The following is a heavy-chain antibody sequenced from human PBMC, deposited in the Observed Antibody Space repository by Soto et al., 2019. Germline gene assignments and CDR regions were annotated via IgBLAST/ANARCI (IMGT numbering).Heavy chain of an antibody. CDR3: ATTLHGQLAGH. Sequence: EVQLVESGGGLVQPGGSLRLSCEASGFIFSSYWMTWVRQAPGKGLEWVANMRHDGGETYYRDSVKGRFTISRDNAKTSAYLQMRRLRAEDTAVYYCATTLHGQLAGHWGQGTLVTVSS. J-gene: IGHJ4*02. D-gene: IGHD1-1*01. CDR2: MRHDGGET. CDR1: GFIFSSYW. V-gene: IGHV3-7*05.